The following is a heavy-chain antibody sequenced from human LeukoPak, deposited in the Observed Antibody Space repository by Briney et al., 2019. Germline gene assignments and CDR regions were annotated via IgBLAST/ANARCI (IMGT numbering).Heavy chain of an antibody. Sequence: SETLSLTCAVYGGSFSSHYWSWIRQPPGKGLEWIGEINHSGSTNYNPSLKSRVTISVDTSKNQFSLKLSSVTAADTAVYYCARGRILITFGGVIAPNWFDPWGQGTLVTVSS. V-gene: IGHV4-34*01. CDR1: GGSFSSHY. CDR3: ARGRILITFGGVIAPNWFDP. D-gene: IGHD3-16*02. J-gene: IGHJ5*02. CDR2: INHSGST.